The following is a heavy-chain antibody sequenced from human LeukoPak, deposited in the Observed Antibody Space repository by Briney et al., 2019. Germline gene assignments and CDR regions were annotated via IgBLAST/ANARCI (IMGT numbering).Heavy chain of an antibody. V-gene: IGHV3-15*01. J-gene: IGHJ4*02. CDR1: GFTFGNAW. CDR3: MSDLDN. CDR2: IKTKGEGGTV. Sequence: PGGSLRLSCATSGFTFGNAWMTWVRQAQGEGLEWVGRIKTKGEGGTVDYAAPVKGRFTISRDDSKNTLYLQMNSLTTEDTAIYYCMSDLDNWGQGTLVTVSS.